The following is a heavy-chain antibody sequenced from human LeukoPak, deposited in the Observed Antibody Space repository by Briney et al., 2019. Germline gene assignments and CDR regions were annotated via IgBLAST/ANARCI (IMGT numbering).Heavy chain of an antibody. CDR3: AREGDSGGPGYFDY. Sequence: PSETLSLTCTVSGYSISSGFYWSWIRQPPGKGLEWIGYIYYIGRTNYNPSLKSRVIISEDTSKNQFSLKLSSVTAADTAVYYCAREGDSGGPGYFDYWGPGTLVTVSS. CDR1: GYSISSGFY. CDR2: IYYIGRT. V-gene: IGHV4-61*01. D-gene: IGHD3-22*01. J-gene: IGHJ4*02.